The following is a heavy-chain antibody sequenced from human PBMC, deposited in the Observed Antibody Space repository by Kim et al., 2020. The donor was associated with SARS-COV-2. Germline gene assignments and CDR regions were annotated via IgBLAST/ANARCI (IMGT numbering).Heavy chain of an antibody. J-gene: IGHJ4*02. V-gene: IGHV4-34*01. CDR3: AIAGGPLKY. Sequence: GSTNYNPSLKSRVTISVDTSKNQFSLKLSSVTAADTAVYYCAIAGGPLKYWGQGTLVTVSS. CDR2: GST. D-gene: IGHD3-10*01.